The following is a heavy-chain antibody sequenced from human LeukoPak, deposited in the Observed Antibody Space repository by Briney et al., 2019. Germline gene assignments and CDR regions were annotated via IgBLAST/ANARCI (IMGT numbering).Heavy chain of an antibody. CDR3: ARVSLGYCSGGSCAHFDY. D-gene: IGHD2-15*01. CDR1: GGTFSSYA. CDR2: IIPILGIA. J-gene: IGHJ4*02. V-gene: IGHV1-69*04. Sequence: GASVKVSCKASGGTFSSYAISWVRQAPGQGLEWMGRIIPILGIANYAQKFQGRVTITAEKSTSTAYMELSSLRSEDTAVYYCARVSLGYCSGGSCAHFDYWGQGTLVTVSS.